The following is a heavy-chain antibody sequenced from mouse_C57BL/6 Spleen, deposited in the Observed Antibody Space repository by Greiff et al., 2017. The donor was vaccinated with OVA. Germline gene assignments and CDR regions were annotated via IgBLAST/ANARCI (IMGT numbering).Heavy chain of an antibody. CDR3: ARGGLQQNYAMDY. V-gene: IGHV1-69*01. D-gene: IGHD3-1*01. J-gene: IGHJ4*01. CDR2: IDPSDSYT. Sequence: QVQLKQPGAELVMPGASVKLSCKASGYTFTSYWMHWVKQRPGQGLEWIGEIDPSDSYTNYNQQFKGKSTLTVDKSSSTAYMQLSSLTSEDSAVYYCARGGLQQNYAMDYWGQGTSVTVSS. CDR1: GYTFTSYW.